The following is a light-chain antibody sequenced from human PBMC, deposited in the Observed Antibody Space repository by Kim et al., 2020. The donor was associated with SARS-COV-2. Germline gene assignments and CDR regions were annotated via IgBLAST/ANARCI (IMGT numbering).Light chain of an antibody. Sequence: QPVLTQSPSASASLGASVKLTCTLSSGHSNYAIAWHQQQPEKGPRYLMKLNSDGSHRKGDGIPDRFSGSSSGAERYLTISSLQSEDEADYYCQTWGSGIQVVFSGGTQLTVL. CDR1: SGHSNYA. CDR3: QTWGSGIQVV. CDR2: LNSDGSH. J-gene: IGLJ2*01. V-gene: IGLV4-69*01.